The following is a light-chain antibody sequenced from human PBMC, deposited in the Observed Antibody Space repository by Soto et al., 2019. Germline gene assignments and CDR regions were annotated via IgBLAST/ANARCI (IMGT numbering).Light chain of an antibody. CDR1: SGHSSYA. CDR3: QTWGTGIQV. Sequence: QLVLTQSPSASASLGASVKLTCTLSSGHSSYAIAWHQQQPEKGPRYLMKLNSDGRHSKGDGIPDRFSGSSSGAERYLTISSRQSEDEADYYCQTWGTGIQVFGGGTKVTVL. V-gene: IGLV4-69*01. J-gene: IGLJ2*01. CDR2: LNSDGRH.